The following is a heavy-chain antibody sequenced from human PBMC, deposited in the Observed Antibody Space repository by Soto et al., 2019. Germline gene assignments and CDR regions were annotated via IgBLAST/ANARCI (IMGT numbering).Heavy chain of an antibody. CDR1: GVSCSCYY. CDR2: INHSGST. D-gene: IGHD2-2*01. Sequence: PLETLSLTCAVYGVSCSCYYLSWIRQPPGKGLEWIGEINHSGSTNYNPSLKSRVTISVDTSKNQFSLKLSSVTAADTAVYYCARGPYTSCYFHWGQGTLVTVSS. V-gene: IGHV4-34*01. CDR3: ARGPYTSCYFH. J-gene: IGHJ4*02.